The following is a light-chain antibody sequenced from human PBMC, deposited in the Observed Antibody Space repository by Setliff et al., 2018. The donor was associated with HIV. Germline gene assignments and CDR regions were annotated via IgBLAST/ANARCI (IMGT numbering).Light chain of an antibody. V-gene: IGLV2-14*02. J-gene: IGLJ1*01. CDR3: QSYDSSLSGYV. CDR1: INNIGSYNR. Sequence: QSVLTQPPSVSGSPGQSIIISCTGTINNIGSYNRVSWYQQRPGTAPKLIIFEVNKRPSGVSNRFSGSKSGASASLAITGLQAEDEADYYCQSYDSSLSGYVFGTGTKVTV. CDR2: EVN.